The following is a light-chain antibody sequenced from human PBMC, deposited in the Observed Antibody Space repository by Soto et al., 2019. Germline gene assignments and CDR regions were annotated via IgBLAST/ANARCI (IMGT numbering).Light chain of an antibody. CDR3: SSYTSSSTLYV. Sequence: QSALTQPASVSGSPGQSITISCTGTSSDVGGYNYVSWYQQHPGKAPKLMVYEDSNRPSGACNRYSGSKSGNTASLTISGLQAEDEADDYCSSYTSSSTLYVFGTGSKLTVL. CDR2: EDS. J-gene: IGLJ1*01. CDR1: SSDVGGYNY. V-gene: IGLV2-14*01.